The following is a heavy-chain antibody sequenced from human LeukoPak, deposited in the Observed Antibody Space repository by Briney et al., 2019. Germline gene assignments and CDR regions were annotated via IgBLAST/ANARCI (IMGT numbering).Heavy chain of an antibody. CDR3: AKVPYDRSGYYYFDY. J-gene: IGHJ4*02. D-gene: IGHD3-22*01. CDR1: GFTFSSYA. CDR2: INGSGGYT. Sequence: GGSLRLSCAASGFTFSSYAMNWVRRAPGKGLEWVSGINGSGGYTYYADSVKGRFTISRDNSKNTLYLQMNTLGAEDTAVYYCAKVPYDRSGYYYFDYLGQGTLVTVSA. V-gene: IGHV3-23*01.